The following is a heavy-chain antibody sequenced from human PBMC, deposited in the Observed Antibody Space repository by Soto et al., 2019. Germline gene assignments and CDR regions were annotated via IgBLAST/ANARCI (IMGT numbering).Heavy chain of an antibody. V-gene: IGHV3-13*01. D-gene: IGHD3-3*01. J-gene: IGHJ3*02. CDR3: ARGRATNYDFWSGYPDAFDI. Sequence: PGGSLRLSCAASGFTFSSYDMHWVRQATGKGLEWVSTIGTAGDTYYPGSVKGRFTISRENAKNSLYLQMNSLRAEDTAVYYCARGRATNYDFWSGYPDAFDIWGQGTMVTVSS. CDR1: GFTFSSYD. CDR2: IGTAGDT.